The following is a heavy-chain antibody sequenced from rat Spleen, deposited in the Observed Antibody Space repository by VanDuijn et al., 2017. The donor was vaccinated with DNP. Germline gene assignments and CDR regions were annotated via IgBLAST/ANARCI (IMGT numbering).Heavy chain of an antibody. CDR3: AREGDYYDGYGDALDA. D-gene: IGHD1-12*03. J-gene: IGHJ4*01. V-gene: IGHV5-22*01. CDR1: GFTFSYYG. Sequence: EVQLVESGGGLVQPGRSLKLSCAASGFTFSYYGMAWVRQAPKKGLEWVATISYEGSITYYGDSVKGRFTISRDNAKSTLYLQMNSLRSEDTATYYCAREGDYYDGYGDALDAWGQGTSVTVSS. CDR2: ISYEGSIT.